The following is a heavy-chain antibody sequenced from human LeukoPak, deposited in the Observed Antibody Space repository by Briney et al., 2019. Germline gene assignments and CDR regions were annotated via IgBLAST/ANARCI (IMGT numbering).Heavy chain of an antibody. D-gene: IGHD2-15*01. CDR3: ATSRHLGVAATPSWFDP. CDR1: GGSISSYY. CDR2: IYYSGST. J-gene: IGHJ5*02. Sequence: PSETLSLTCTVSGGSISSYYWSWIRQPPGRGLEWIGYIYYSGSTNHNPSLKSRVTISVDTSKNQFSLKLSSVTAADTAVYYCATSRHLGVAATPSWFDPWGQGTLVTVSS. V-gene: IGHV4-59*01.